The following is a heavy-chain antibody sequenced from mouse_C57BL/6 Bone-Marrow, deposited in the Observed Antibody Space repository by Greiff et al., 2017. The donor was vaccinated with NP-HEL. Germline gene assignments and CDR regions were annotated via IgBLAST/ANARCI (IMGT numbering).Heavy chain of an antibody. CDR2: INPNNGGT. V-gene: IGHV1-26*01. CDR1: GYTFTDYY. CDR3: ARATYYDYDGAMDY. J-gene: IGHJ4*01. Sequence: VQLQQSGPELVKPGASVKTSCKASGYTFTDYYMNWVKQSHGKSLEWIGDINPNNGGTSYNQKFKGKATLTVDKSSSTAYMELRSLTSEDSAVYYCARATYYDYDGAMDYWGQGTSVTVSS. D-gene: IGHD2-4*01.